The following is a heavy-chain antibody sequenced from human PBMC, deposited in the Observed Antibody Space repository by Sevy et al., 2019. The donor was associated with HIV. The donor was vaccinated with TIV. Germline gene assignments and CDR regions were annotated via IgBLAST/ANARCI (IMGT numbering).Heavy chain of an antibody. CDR1: GFIFRSNV. V-gene: IGHV3-23*01. CDR2: ISGSGGYT. J-gene: IGHJ3*02. D-gene: IGHD2-15*01. Sequence: GGFLRLSCAASGFIFRSNVMSWVRQAPGKGLEWVSSISGSGGYTYYADSVKGRFTISRDNSKNTLDLQMNSLRVEDTAVYYCAKDGWTYAFDIWGQGTKVTVSS. CDR3: AKDGWTYAFDI.